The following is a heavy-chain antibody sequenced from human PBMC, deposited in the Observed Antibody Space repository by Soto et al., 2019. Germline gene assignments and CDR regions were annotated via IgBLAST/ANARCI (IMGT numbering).Heavy chain of an antibody. CDR3: ARDRDYYDSSGYDAFDI. Sequence: GGSLRLSCAASGFTFSSYAMHWVRQAPGKGLEWVAIISYEGNNKYYANSVKGRFTISRDNSRNTLYLQLNSLRAEDTSVYYCARDRDYYDSSGYDAFDIWGQGTMVTVSS. CDR2: ISYEGNNK. CDR1: GFTFSSYA. J-gene: IGHJ3*02. D-gene: IGHD3-22*01. V-gene: IGHV3-30*03.